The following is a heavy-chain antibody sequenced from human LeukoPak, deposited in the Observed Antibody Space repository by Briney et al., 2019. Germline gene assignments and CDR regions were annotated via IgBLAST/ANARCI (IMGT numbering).Heavy chain of an antibody. CDR2: ISYTGNT. CDR3: GCGYDNWFDP. Sequence: SETLSLTCTVSGVFINSNTYSWGWIRQPPGEGLEWIGTISYTGNTYYNSSLKSRVTISVDTSKNQVSLKVSSVTAADTAVYYCGCGYDNWFDPWGQGTLVTVSS. V-gene: IGHV4-39*01. D-gene: IGHD5-12*01. J-gene: IGHJ5*02. CDR1: GVFINSNTYS.